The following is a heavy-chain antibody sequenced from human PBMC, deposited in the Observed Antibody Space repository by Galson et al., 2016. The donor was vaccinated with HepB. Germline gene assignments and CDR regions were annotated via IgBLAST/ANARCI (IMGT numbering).Heavy chain of an antibody. Sequence: SVKVSCKASGYTFSSYGFNWVRQVPGQGLEFLGWISGYNGNTNYAQNYQGRVTMTTDTSTNTSHMELRSLRSDDTAVYFCARRPPGGYVDYWGQGTLVTVSS. CDR3: ARRPPGGYVDY. CDR1: GYTFSSYG. J-gene: IGHJ4*02. V-gene: IGHV1-18*01. CDR2: ISGYNGNT. D-gene: IGHD3-22*01.